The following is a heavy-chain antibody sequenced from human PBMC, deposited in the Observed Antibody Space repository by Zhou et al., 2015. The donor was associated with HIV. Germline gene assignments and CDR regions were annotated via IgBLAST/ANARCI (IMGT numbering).Heavy chain of an antibody. Sequence: QVQLVQSGAEVKKPGASVKVSCKASGYTFTGYYMHWVRQAPGQGLEWMGVVRLSGGTSSLAQKLQDRVTMTRDTSTSVVYMELSSLRSEDTAVYYCARKYSSGWPVDYWGQGTLVTVSS. CDR1: GYTFTGYY. J-gene: IGHJ4*02. V-gene: IGHV1-46*04. CDR3: ARKYSSGWPVDY. CDR2: VRLSGGTS. D-gene: IGHD6-19*01.